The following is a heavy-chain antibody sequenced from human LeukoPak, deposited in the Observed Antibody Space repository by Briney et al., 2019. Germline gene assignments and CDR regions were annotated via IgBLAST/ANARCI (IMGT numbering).Heavy chain of an antibody. CDR2: INHSGST. CDR1: GGSFSGYY. V-gene: IGHV4-34*01. CDR3: ASLIYCSGGSCYWGYFDL. J-gene: IGHJ2*01. D-gene: IGHD2-15*01. Sequence: ASETLSLTCAVYGGSFSGYYWSWIRQPPGKGLEWIGEINHSGSTNYNPSLKSRVTISVDTSKNQFSLKLSSVTAADTAVYYCASLIYCSGGSCYWGYFDLWGRGTLVTVSS.